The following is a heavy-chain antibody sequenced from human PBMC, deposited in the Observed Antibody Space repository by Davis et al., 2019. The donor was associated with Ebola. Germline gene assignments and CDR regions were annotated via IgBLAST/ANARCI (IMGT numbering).Heavy chain of an antibody. Sequence: PSETLSLTCTVSGYSISSGYYWGWIRQPPGKGLEWIVSIYHSGSTYYNPSLKSRVTISVDTSKNQFSLKLSSVTAADTAVYYCARDQYGDYVFGYWGQGTLVTVSS. CDR2: IYHSGST. J-gene: IGHJ4*02. D-gene: IGHD4-17*01. CDR1: GYSISSGYY. CDR3: ARDQYGDYVFGY. V-gene: IGHV4-38-2*02.